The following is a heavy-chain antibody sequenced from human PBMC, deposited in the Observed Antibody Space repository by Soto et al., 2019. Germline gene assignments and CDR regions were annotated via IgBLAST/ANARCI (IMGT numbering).Heavy chain of an antibody. V-gene: IGHV3-30*18. CDR2: ISNDGSNE. CDR1: GFTFRWFG. D-gene: IGHD3-10*01. Sequence: PGGSLRLSCAGSGFTFRWFGMNWVRQAPGKGLEWVARISNDGSNEYYVDSVKGQFTISRDNSKNTLYLQMDSLRAEDTAVYYCAKGEVRGIIPSYFDYWGLGTLVTVSS. J-gene: IGHJ4*02. CDR3: AKGEVRGIIPSYFDY.